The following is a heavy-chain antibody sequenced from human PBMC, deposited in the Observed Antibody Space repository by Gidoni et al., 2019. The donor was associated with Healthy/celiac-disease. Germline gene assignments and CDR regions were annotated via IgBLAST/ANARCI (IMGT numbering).Heavy chain of an antibody. CDR2: ISGSGGST. J-gene: IGHJ4*02. CDR3: AKDRDYYDTNEGFDY. D-gene: IGHD3-22*01. CDR1: GFTFSSYA. V-gene: IGHV3-23*01. Sequence: EVQLLESGGGWVQPGGALRRSCAASGFTFSSYAMSWVSAISGSGGSTYYADSVKGRFTISRDNSKNTLYLQMNSLRAEDTAVYYCAKDRDYYDTNEGFDYWGQGTLVTVSS.